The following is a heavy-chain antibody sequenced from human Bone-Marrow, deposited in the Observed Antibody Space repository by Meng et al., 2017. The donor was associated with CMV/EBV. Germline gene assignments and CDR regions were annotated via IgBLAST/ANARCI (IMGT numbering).Heavy chain of an antibody. CDR3: ARDLDFWSGYNYYYGMDV. V-gene: IGHV3-74*01. D-gene: IGHD3-3*01. CDR2: INSDGSST. Sequence: GGSLRLSCAASGFTVSSNYMSWVRQAPGKGLEWVSRINSDGSSTSYADSVKGRFTISRDNAKNTLYLQMNSLRAEDTAVYYCARDLDFWSGYNYYYGMDVWGQGTTVTVSS. CDR1: GFTVSSNY. J-gene: IGHJ6*02.